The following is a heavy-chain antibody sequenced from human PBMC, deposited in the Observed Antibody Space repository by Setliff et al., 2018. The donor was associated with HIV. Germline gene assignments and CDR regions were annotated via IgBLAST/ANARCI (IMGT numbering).Heavy chain of an antibody. Sequence: GGSLRLSCAASGFSVSTYWMNWVRQAPGKGLEWVANIEKDGSEKYCVDSVKGRFTISRDNAKNSLYLQMNSLRAEDTAVYYCARGHYSSSSGWGQGALVTVSS. D-gene: IGHD6-6*01. CDR3: ARGHYSSSSG. CDR2: IEKDGSEK. J-gene: IGHJ4*02. V-gene: IGHV3-7*03. CDR1: GFSVSTYW.